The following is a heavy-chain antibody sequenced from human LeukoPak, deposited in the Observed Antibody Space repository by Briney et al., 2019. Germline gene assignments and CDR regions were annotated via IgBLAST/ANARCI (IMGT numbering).Heavy chain of an antibody. D-gene: IGHD4-23*01. CDR2: IYYSGQT. CDR1: GGSISSSSYW. Sequence: PSETLSLTCTVSGGSISSSSYWWGWIRQPPGKGLEWIGSIYYSGQTHYNPSLKSRVTISVDTPKNQFSLKLTSVNAADTAVYHCARQVGDGRWYFDYWGQGTLVTVSS. CDR3: ARQVGDGRWYFDY. J-gene: IGHJ4*02. V-gene: IGHV4-39*01.